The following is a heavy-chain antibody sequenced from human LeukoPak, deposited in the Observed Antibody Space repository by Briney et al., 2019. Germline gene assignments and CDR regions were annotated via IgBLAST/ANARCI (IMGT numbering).Heavy chain of an antibody. CDR1: GFTFSSYG. Sequence: GGSLRLSCAASGFTFSSYGMHWVRQAPGKGLEWVAVIWYDGSNKYYADSVKGRFTISRDNSKNTLYPQMNSLRAEDTAVYYSARGARAVAGYDGDAFDIWGQGTMVTVSS. CDR3: ARGARAVAGYDGDAFDI. V-gene: IGHV3-33*01. D-gene: IGHD6-19*01. CDR2: IWYDGSNK. J-gene: IGHJ3*02.